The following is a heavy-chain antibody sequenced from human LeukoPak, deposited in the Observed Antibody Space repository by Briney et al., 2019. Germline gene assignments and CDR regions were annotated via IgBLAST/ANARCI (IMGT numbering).Heavy chain of an antibody. CDR2: IYHSGSI. Sequence: PSGTLSLTCAVSGVPVSSSNRWSWVRQPPGKGLEWIGEIYHSGSINYNPSLKSRVTLSVDKSKNQFSLKLSSVTAPDTATYYCARGGYDSYFEFWGQGTLVTISS. V-gene: IGHV4-4*02. J-gene: IGHJ4*02. CDR3: ARGGYDSYFEF. CDR1: GVPVSSSNR. D-gene: IGHD5-12*01.